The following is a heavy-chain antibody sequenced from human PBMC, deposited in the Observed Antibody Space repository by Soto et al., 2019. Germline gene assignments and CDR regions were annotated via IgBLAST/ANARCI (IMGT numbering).Heavy chain of an antibody. Sequence: GGSLGLSCAASGFTFSSYAMSWVRQAPGKGLEWVSAISGSGGSTYYADSVKGRFTISRDNSKNTLYLQMNSLRAEDTAVYYCAKGTGQLRYYYYGMDVWSQGTTVTVSS. V-gene: IGHV3-23*01. CDR3: AKGTGQLRYYYYGMDV. D-gene: IGHD6-6*01. CDR1: GFTFSSYA. CDR2: ISGSGGST. J-gene: IGHJ6*02.